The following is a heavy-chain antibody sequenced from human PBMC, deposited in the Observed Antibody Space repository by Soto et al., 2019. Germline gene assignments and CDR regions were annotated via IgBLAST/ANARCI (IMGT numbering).Heavy chain of an antibody. Sequence: GGSLRLSCAASGFTFSSYWMSWVRQAPGKGLEWVANIKQDGSEKYYVDSVKGRFTISRDNAKNSLYLQMNSLRAEDTAVYYCARDKHIAVAATDYWGQGTLVTVSS. CDR2: IKQDGSEK. CDR1: GFTFSSYW. V-gene: IGHV3-7*05. CDR3: ARDKHIAVAATDY. D-gene: IGHD6-19*01. J-gene: IGHJ4*02.